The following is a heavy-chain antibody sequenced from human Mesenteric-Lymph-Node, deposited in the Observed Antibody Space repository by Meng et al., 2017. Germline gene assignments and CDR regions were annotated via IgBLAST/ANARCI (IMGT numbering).Heavy chain of an antibody. CDR3: AKGDYYDSSGYYDTTDYYYGMDV. V-gene: IGHV3-9*01. CDR1: GFTFDDYA. CDR2: ISWNSGSI. D-gene: IGHD3-22*01. J-gene: IGHJ6*02. Sequence: GGSLRLSCAASGFTFDDYAMHWVRQAPGKGLEWVSGISWNSGSIGYADSVKGRFTISRDNAKNSLYLQMNSLRAEDTALYYCAKGDYYDSSGYYDTTDYYYGMDVWGQGTTVTVSS.